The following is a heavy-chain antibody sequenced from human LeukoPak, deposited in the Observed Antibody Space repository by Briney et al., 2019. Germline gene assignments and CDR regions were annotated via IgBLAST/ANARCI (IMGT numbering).Heavy chain of an antibody. J-gene: IGHJ4*02. CDR1: GGSFSGYH. V-gene: IGHV4-59*01. CDR3: ASKSSDHGELRFDY. Sequence: ASETLSLTCAVYGGSFSGYHWSWIRQPPGKGLEWIGYIYYAGTTNYNPSLKSRVTISVDTSKNQFSLRLSSVTAADTAVYYCASKSSDHGELRFDYWGQGTLVTVSS. CDR2: IYYAGTT. D-gene: IGHD4-17*01.